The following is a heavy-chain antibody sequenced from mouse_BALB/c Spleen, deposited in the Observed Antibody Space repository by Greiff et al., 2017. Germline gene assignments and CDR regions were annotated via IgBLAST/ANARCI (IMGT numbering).Heavy chain of an antibody. CDR2: ISSGGSYT. CDR1: GFTFSSYA. V-gene: IGHV5-9-3*01. D-gene: IGHD2-1*01. J-gene: IGHJ4*01. CDR3: ARQGNYAAMDY. Sequence: DVKLVESGGGLVKPGGSLKLSCAASGFTFSSYAMSWVRQTPEKRLEWVATISSGGSYTYYPDSVKGRFTISRDNAKNTLYLQMSSLRSEDTAMYYCARQGNYAAMDYWGQGTSVTVSS.